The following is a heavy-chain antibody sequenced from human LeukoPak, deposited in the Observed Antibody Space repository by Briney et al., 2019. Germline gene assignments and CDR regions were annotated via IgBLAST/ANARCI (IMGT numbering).Heavy chain of an antibody. Sequence: PGGSLRLPCAASGFTFSTYAMHWVRQAPGKGLEWVAIISYDGSNKYHADSVKGRFTISRDYSKNTLYLQMNSLIAEDTAVYYCASPTQLPLKFYYYGMDVWGQGTTVTVSS. CDR1: GFTFSTYA. V-gene: IGHV3-30-3*01. CDR3: ASPTQLPLKFYYYGMDV. CDR2: ISYDGSNK. J-gene: IGHJ6*02. D-gene: IGHD2-2*01.